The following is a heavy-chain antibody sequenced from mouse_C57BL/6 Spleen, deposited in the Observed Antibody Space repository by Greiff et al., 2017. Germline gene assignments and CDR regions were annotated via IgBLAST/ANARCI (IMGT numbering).Heavy chain of an antibody. V-gene: IGHV1-18*01. CDR2: INPNNGGT. CDR1: GYTFTDYN. CDR3: ARSSSYGPWYFDV. J-gene: IGHJ1*03. D-gene: IGHD1-1*02. Sequence: EVKLQESGPELVKPGASVKIPCKASGYTFTDYNMDWVKQSHGKSLEWIGDINPNNGGTIYNQKFKGKATLTVDKSSSTAYMELRSLTSEDTAVYYCARSSSYGPWYFDVWGTGTTVTVSS.